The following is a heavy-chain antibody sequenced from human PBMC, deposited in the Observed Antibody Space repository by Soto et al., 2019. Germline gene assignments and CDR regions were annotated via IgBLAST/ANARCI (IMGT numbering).Heavy chain of an antibody. Sequence: QVQLVQSGAEVKKPGASVKVSCKASGYTFTSYDINWVRQATGQGLEWMGGMNPNSGNTGYAQKFQGRVTMTRNTSISTAYMELSSLSSEDTAVYYCARGGVYDFWSGYSLDYWGQGTLVTVSS. CDR1: GYTFTSYD. V-gene: IGHV1-8*01. D-gene: IGHD3-3*01. J-gene: IGHJ4*02. CDR3: ARGGVYDFWSGYSLDY. CDR2: MNPNSGNT.